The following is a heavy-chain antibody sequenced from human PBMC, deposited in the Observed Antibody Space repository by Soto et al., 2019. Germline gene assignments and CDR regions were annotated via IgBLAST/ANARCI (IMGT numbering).Heavy chain of an antibody. J-gene: IGHJ6*02. CDR3: ARETPSAAAAYFFYGLDV. Sequence: QVQLVQSGAEVKKAGSSVKVSCKVSGGTFSSYFINWVRQAPGQGLEWVGGIIPVFGSASFAEKFQGRVTITADESTSTAYMEVRSLRSDDSAVYYCARETPSAAAAYFFYGLDVWGQGTTVTVPS. D-gene: IGHD6-13*01. CDR2: IIPVFGSA. CDR1: GGTFSSYF. V-gene: IGHV1-69*01.